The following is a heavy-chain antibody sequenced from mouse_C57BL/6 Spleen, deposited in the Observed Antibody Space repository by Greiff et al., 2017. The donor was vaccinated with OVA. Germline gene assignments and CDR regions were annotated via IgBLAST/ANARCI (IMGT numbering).Heavy chain of an antibody. V-gene: IGHV3-6*01. Sequence: EVKLVESGPGLVKPSQSLSLTCSVTGYSITSGYYWNWIRQFPGNKLEWMGYISYDGSNNYNPSLKNRISITRDTSKNQFFLKLNSVTTEDTATYYCARDTVVAYYAMDYWGQGTSVTVSS. D-gene: IGHD1-1*01. CDR2: ISYDGSN. CDR1: GYSITSGYY. J-gene: IGHJ4*01. CDR3: ARDTVVAYYAMDY.